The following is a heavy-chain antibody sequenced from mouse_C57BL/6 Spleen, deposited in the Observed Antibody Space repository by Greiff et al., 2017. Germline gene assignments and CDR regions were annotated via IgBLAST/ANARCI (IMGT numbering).Heavy chain of an antibody. CDR2: ILGDGST. Sequence: VQLVESGPGLVAPSQSLSITCTVSGFSLTSYGVSWVRQPPGKGLEWLGVILGDGSTNYHSALISRLSISKDNSKSQVFLKLNSLRTDDTAAYYCAKHYDYDNARDYWGQGTSVTVSS. V-gene: IGHV2-3*01. J-gene: IGHJ4*01. D-gene: IGHD2-4*01. CDR3: AKHYDYDNARDY. CDR1: GFSLTSYG.